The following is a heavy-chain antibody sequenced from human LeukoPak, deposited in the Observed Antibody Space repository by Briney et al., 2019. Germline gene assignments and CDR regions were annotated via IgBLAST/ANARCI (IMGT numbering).Heavy chain of an antibody. V-gene: IGHV4-39*07. CDR2: IYYSGST. CDR3: AREADSSSRLRYYFDY. J-gene: IGHJ4*02. CDR1: GGSISSSSYY. Sequence: SSETLSLTCTVSGGSISSSSYYWGWIRQPPGKGLEWIGSIYYSGSTYYNPSLKSRVTISVDTSKNQFSLKLSSVTAADTAVYYCAREADSSSRLRYYFDYWGQGTLVTVSS. D-gene: IGHD6-13*01.